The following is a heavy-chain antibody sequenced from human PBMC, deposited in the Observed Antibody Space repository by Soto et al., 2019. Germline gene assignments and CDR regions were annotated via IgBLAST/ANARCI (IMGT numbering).Heavy chain of an antibody. CDR2: IYYSGST. CDR3: AREAPYCSSTSCHKPTDY. J-gene: IGHJ4*02. Sequence: SETLSLTCTVSGGSVSSGSYYWSWIRQPPGKGLEWIGYIYYSGSTNYNPSLKSRVTISVDTSKNQFSLKLSSVTAADTAVYYCAREAPYCSSTSCHKPTDYWGQGTLVTVSS. V-gene: IGHV4-61*01. CDR1: GGSVSSGSYY. D-gene: IGHD2-2*01.